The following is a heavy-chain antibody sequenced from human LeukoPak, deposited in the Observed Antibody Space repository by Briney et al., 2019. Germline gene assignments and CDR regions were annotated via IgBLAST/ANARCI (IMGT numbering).Heavy chain of an antibody. V-gene: IGHV3-33*08. D-gene: IGHD1-7*01. Sequence: PGGSLRLSCAASGFIFSSYSMSWVRQAPGKGLEWVAVIWDDGGTKYYSDSVKGRFTISRDNSKSTLYLEMNSLRVEDTAVYYCAREGLTGSTNWFDSWGQGTLATVSS. CDR3: AREGLTGSTNWFDS. CDR1: GFIFSSYS. J-gene: IGHJ5*01. CDR2: IWDDGGTK.